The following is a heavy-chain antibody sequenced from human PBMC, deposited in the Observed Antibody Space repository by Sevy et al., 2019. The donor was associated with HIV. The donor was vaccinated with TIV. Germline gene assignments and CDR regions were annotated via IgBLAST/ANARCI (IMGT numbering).Heavy chain of an antibody. D-gene: IGHD5-12*01. V-gene: IGHV3-7*01. Sequence: GGSLRLSCAASGFTFSSYWMSWVRQAPGKGLEWVANIKQDGSEKYYVDSVKGRFTISRYNAKNSLYLQMNSLRAEDTAVYYCARDKWLRSSYYYYYYGMVVWGQGTTVTFSS. CDR3: ARDKWLRSSYYYYYYGMVV. CDR1: GFTFSSYW. CDR2: IKQDGSEK. J-gene: IGHJ6*02.